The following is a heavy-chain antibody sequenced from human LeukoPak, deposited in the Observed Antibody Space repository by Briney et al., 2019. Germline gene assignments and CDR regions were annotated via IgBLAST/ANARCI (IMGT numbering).Heavy chain of an antibody. J-gene: IGHJ4*02. CDR2: IWDDGSDN. CDR1: GFPFSNHG. Sequence: GGSLRLSCVASGFPFSNHGMHWVRQAPGKGLEWVASIWDDGSDNYSADSVRGRFTISRDNSKNTLYLQMNSLRAEDTAVYYCARLYSSGWETLGYWGQGTLVTVSS. D-gene: IGHD6-19*01. CDR3: ARLYSSGWETLGY. V-gene: IGHV3-33*08.